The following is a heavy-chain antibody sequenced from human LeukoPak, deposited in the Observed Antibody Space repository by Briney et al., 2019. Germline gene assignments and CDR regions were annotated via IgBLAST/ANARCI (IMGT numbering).Heavy chain of an antibody. CDR2: INHSGST. J-gene: IGHJ6*02. V-gene: IGHV4-34*01. CDR3: ARGTTTNRYYYYYYGMDV. CDR1: GGSFSGYY. D-gene: IGHD1-26*01. Sequence: KSSETLSLTCAVYGGSFSGYYWSWIRQPPGKGLEWIGEINHSGSTNYNPSLKSRVTISVDTSKNQFSLKLSSVTAADTAVYYCARGTTTNRYYYYYYGMDVWGQGTTVTVSS.